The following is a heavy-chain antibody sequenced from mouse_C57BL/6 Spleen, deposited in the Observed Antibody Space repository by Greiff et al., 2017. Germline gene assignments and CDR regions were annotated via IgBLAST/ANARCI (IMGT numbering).Heavy chain of an antibody. CDR3: ARSYDGYAYWYFDV. CDR1: GFSLTSYG. Sequence: VKVIESGPGLVAPSQSLSITCTVSGFSLTSYGVHWVRQPPGKGLEWLVVIWSDGSTTYNSALKSRLSISKDNSKSQVFLKMNSLQTDDTAMYYCARSYDGYAYWYFDVWGTGTTVTVSS. CDR2: IWSDGST. J-gene: IGHJ1*03. D-gene: IGHD2-3*01. V-gene: IGHV2-6*03.